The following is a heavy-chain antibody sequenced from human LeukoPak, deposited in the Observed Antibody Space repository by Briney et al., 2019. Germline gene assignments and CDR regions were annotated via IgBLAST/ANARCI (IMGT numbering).Heavy chain of an antibody. CDR2: ISSSTPTI. Sequence: GRSLRLSCAASGFTFSSYEMNWVRQAPGKGLEWVAYISSSTPTIYYANSVKGRFTISRDNSKNSLYLQMNSLRAEDTAVYYCARWRLHLGSGTSRYSFDYWGQGALVTVSS. D-gene: IGHD3-10*01. J-gene: IGHJ4*02. CDR1: GFTFSSYE. CDR3: ARWRLHLGSGTSRYSFDY. V-gene: IGHV3-48*03.